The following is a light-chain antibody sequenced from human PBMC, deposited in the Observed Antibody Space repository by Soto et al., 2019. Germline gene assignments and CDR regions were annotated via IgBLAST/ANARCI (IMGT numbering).Light chain of an antibody. J-gene: IGKJ1*01. Sequence: DIQMTQSPSTLSASVGGRVTITCRASQYISGWLAWYQQKPGKAPKLLIFAASSLQSGVPSRFSGSRSGPDFTLTISSLQPEDFATYYCQQSYSSPPTFGQGTKVDIK. CDR2: AAS. CDR1: QYISGW. CDR3: QQSYSSPPT. V-gene: IGKV1-39*01.